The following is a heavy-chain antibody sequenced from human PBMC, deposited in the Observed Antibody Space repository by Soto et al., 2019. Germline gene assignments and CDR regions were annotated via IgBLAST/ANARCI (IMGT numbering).Heavy chain of an antibody. V-gene: IGHV3-23*01. CDR3: AKVWGEYSSSSLLDY. CDR2: ISGSGGST. J-gene: IGHJ4*02. D-gene: IGHD6-6*01. CDR1: GFTFSSYA. Sequence: EVQLLESGGGLVQPGGSLRLSCAASGFTFSSYAMSWVRQAPGKGLEWVSAISGSGGSTYYADSVKGRFTISRDNSKNTLYLQMNSLGAEDTAVYYCAKVWGEYSSSSLLDYWGQGTLVTVSS.